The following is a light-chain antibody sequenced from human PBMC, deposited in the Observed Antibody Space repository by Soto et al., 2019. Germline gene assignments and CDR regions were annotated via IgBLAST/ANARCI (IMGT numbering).Light chain of an antibody. CDR2: GAS. V-gene: IGKV3-15*01. J-gene: IGKJ4*01. CDR3: QQYNDWPLT. Sequence: EIVMTQSPATLSVSPGERATLSCRASQSVSSNLAWYQQKPGQAPRVLFYGASTRATGIPARFSGSGSGTEFTLTISSLQSEDFAVYYCQQYNDWPLTFGGGTKVEIK. CDR1: QSVSSN.